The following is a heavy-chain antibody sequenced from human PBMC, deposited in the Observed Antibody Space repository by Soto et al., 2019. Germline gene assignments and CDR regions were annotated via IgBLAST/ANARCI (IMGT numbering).Heavy chain of an antibody. D-gene: IGHD1-26*01. CDR3: ARGGAMGVDY. Sequence: VSLRLSCPASGFTFNTHWMHWVRQAPGKGLVWVSRIYFDGITTNYADSVKGRLTVSRDNAKNTVYLHVNTLRDEDTAVYYCARGGAMGVDYWGQGTLVTVSS. CDR1: GFTFNTHW. V-gene: IGHV3-74*01. J-gene: IGHJ4*02. CDR2: IYFDGITT.